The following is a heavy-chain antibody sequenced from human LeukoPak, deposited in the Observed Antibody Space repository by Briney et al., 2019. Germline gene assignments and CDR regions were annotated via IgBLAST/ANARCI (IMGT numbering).Heavy chain of an antibody. D-gene: IGHD6-19*01. J-gene: IGHJ4*02. Sequence: AGGSLRLSCPASGFPFDDYTMHWVRQAPGKGLEWVSGISWNSGSIGYADSVKGRFTISRDNAKNSLYLQMNSLRAEDTALYYCAKVSVAGTLDYWGQGTLVTVSS. CDR3: AKVSVAGTLDY. V-gene: IGHV3-9*01. CDR2: ISWNSGSI. CDR1: GFPFDDYT.